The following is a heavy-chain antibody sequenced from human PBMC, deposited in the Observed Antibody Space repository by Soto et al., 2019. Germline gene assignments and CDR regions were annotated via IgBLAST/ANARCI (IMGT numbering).Heavy chain of an antibody. CDR1: GYTSTDYF. V-gene: IGHV1-2*04. CDR2: INPNSGST. D-gene: IGHD4-4*01. Sequence: QVQLVQSGAEVKKPGASVNVSCRASGYTSTDYFLHWVRQAPGHGLEWMGWINPNSGSTNFAPKFQGLVTMTRDASISTVYLVLNRLTSDDTAVYFCARVTATSPDAWLDPWGQGTLVTVSS. J-gene: IGHJ5*02. CDR3: ARVTATSPDAWLDP.